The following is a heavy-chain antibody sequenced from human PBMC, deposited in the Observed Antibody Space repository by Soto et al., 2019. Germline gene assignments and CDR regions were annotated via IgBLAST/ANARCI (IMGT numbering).Heavy chain of an antibody. Sequence: PSETLSLTCTVSGVSISSGGYYWSWIRQHPGKGLEWIGYIYYSGSTYYNPSLKSRVTISVDTAKNQFSLKLSSVTAADTAVYYCARDTPIYGSGSGWFGPWGQGTLVTVSS. V-gene: IGHV4-31*03. J-gene: IGHJ5*02. CDR3: ARDTPIYGSGSGWFGP. CDR1: GVSISSGGYY. D-gene: IGHD3-10*01. CDR2: IYYSGST.